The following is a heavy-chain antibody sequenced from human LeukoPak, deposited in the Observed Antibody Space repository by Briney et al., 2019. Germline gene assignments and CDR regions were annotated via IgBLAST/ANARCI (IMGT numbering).Heavy chain of an antibody. D-gene: IGHD3-10*01. J-gene: IGHJ4*02. CDR2: LYYSGST. CDR3: ARHGEFGDDPPF. CDR1: GASLYNSNYY. Sequence: SETLSLTCSVSGASLYNSNYYWGWIRQTPGRGLEWIGSLYYSGSTYYNPSLKSRVTISVDTSKDQFFLKVTSVTAADRAVYYCARHGEFGDDPPFWGQGILVTVSS. V-gene: IGHV4-39*01.